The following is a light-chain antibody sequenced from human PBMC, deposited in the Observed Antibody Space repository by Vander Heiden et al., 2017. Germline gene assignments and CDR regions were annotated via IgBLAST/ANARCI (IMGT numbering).Light chain of an antibody. V-gene: IGKV3-15*01. Sequence: EIVLTPSPASLPVSPGERATLSCRASQSVNNNLAWYQQKPGQAPRLLIYDASTRVTGIPGRFSGSGSGTEFTLSISSLQSEDFAVYYCQQYNNWPPWTFGQGTKVEVK. CDR2: DAS. J-gene: IGKJ1*01. CDR3: QQYNNWPPWT. CDR1: QSVNNN.